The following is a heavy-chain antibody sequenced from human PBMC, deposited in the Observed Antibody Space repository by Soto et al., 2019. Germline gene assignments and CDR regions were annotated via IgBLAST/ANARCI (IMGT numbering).Heavy chain of an antibody. Sequence: SETLSLTCAVSGGSITNGDYHWAWIRQPPGKGLEWIATIAHNGDAHYSPSFRSRVIISVDTSKNQFSLKLTSVTATDTAVYYCARQEGRWQWAFDIWGQGTMVTVSS. CDR2: IAHNGDA. V-gene: IGHV4-39*01. D-gene: IGHD6-19*01. J-gene: IGHJ3*02. CDR1: GGSITNGDYH. CDR3: ARQEGRWQWAFDI.